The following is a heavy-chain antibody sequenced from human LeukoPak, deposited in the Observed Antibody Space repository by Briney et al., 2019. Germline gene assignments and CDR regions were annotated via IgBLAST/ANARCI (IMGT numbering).Heavy chain of an antibody. V-gene: IGHV1-2*02. CDR2: INPNSGGT. J-gene: IGHJ5*02. CDR3: ARSHGDGYNHGWFDP. D-gene: IGHD5-24*01. CDR1: GYTFTGYY. Sequence: ASVKVSCKASGYTFTGYYMHWVRQAPGQGLEWMGWINPNSGGTNYAQKFQGRVTMTRDTSISTAYMELSRLRSDDTAVYYCARSHGDGYNHGWFDPWGQGTLVTVSS.